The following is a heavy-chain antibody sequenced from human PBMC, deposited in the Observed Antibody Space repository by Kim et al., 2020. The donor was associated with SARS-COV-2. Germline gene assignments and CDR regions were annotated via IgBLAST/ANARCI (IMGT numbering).Heavy chain of an antibody. Sequence: SETLSLTCTVSGGSIISDSYYWGWIRLPPGRALEWIATIYYSGSTYYNSSLKSRVTISIDTSKSQFSLKLNSVTAADTAVYYCVRSGHRGYVSRVDYWGQGTPITVSS. CDR1: GGSIISDSYY. CDR2: IYYSGST. J-gene: IGHJ4*02. CDR3: VRSGHRGYVSRVDY. V-gene: IGHV4-39*01. D-gene: IGHD5-12*01.